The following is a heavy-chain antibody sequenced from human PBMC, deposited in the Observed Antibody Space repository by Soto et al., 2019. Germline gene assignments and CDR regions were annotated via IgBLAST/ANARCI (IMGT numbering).Heavy chain of an antibody. Sequence: EVQLVESGGGLVQPGGSLRLACATSGVSFSDEWMHWVRQAPGKGLVWVSRINKDGSYRNYADFVEGRFTIARDDAQSELYLQMDRLRAADTALYYCARGGLEPFDSLGQGALVTVSS. V-gene: IGHV3-74*01. CDR3: ARGGLEPFDS. CDR1: GVSFSDEW. D-gene: IGHD1-1*01. J-gene: IGHJ4*02. CDR2: INKDGSYR.